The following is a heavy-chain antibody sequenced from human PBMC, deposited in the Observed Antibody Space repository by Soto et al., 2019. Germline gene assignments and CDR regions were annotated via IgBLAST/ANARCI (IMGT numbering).Heavy chain of an antibody. V-gene: IGHV3-23*01. J-gene: IGHJ4*02. CDR2: ISGSGRST. CDR1: GFTFSSYA. CDR3: AKREEWDIVVVPAAFDY. D-gene: IGHD2-2*01. Sequence: EVQLLESGGGLVQPGGSLRLSCAASGFTFSSYAMSWVRQAPGKGLGWVSSISGSGRSTYYADSVQGRFTISRDNSKNSLYLQMNSLRAEDTAVYYCAKREEWDIVVVPAAFDYWGQGTLVTVSS.